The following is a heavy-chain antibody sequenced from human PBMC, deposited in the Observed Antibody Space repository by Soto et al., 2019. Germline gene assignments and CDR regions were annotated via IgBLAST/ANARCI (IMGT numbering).Heavy chain of an antibody. D-gene: IGHD1-26*01. CDR2: MSPNRGNT. CDR1: GYTFTSFD. J-gene: IGHJ4*02. Sequence: QVQLVQSGPEVKKPGASVKVSCKVSGYTFTSFDINWVRQATGQGPEWMGWMSPNRGNTGYAQKFQGRVTMTRDTSTSTAYMELSSRTREDSAVYYCARGEWELSYWGQGTPVTVSS. V-gene: IGHV1-8*01. CDR3: ARGEWELSY.